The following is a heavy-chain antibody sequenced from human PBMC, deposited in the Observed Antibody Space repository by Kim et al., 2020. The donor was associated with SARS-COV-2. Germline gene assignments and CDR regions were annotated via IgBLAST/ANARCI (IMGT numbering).Heavy chain of an antibody. D-gene: IGHD3-3*01. CDR2: IDVGSGNT. CDR1: GYTFTRSA. CDR3: AACRAGSGYSFGAH. V-gene: IGHV1-58*02. J-gene: IGHJ1*01. Sequence: SVKVSCKASGYTFTRSAMQWVRQARGQRLEWIGWIDVGSGNTSYAQKFQDRVTMTRDMSTSTAYMELSSLRFEDTAVYYCAACRAGSGYSFGAHWG.